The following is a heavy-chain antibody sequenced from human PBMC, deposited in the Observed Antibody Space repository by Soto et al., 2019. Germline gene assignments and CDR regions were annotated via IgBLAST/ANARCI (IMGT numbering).Heavy chain of an antibody. D-gene: IGHD3-16*01. CDR3: ARDDSFLGAPFHY. J-gene: IGHJ4*02. Sequence: EVELVETGGGLIQPGGSLRLSCAASGFTVSSSSMSWVRQAPGKGLEWVSLIYADGATYYGDSVKGRFTISRDTSKNTLSLQMTSLRADDTAVYYFARDDSFLGAPFHYWGQGTLVTVSS. V-gene: IGHV3-53*02. CDR2: IYADGAT. CDR1: GFTVSSSS.